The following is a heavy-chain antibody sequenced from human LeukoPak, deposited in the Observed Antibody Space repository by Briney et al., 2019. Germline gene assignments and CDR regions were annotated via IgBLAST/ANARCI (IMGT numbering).Heavy chain of an antibody. V-gene: IGHV1-46*01. CDR1: GYTFTSYY. J-gene: IGHJ5*02. D-gene: IGHD4-17*01. CDR2: INPSGGST. Sequence: ASVKVSCKASGYTFTSYYMHWVRQAPGQGLEWMGIINPSGGSTSYAQKFQGRVTMTRDTSTSTAYMELRSLRSDDTAVYYCASGPTGYNWFDPWGQGTLVTVSS. CDR3: ASGPTGYNWFDP.